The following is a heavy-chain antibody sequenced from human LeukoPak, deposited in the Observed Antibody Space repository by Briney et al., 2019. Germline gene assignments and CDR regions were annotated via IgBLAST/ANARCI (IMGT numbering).Heavy chain of an antibody. CDR2: VWHDGSNT. D-gene: IGHD4-17*01. CDR1: GFTFSTCH. V-gene: IGHV3-33*06. CDR3: AKDSNDYGDYNYFDF. J-gene: IGHJ4*02. Sequence: GRSLKLSCAASGFTFSTCHIHWVRQAPGRGLEWVALVWHDGSNTYYADSVKGRFTVSRDNSKNTLYLQMNSLRAEDTAVYYCAKDSNDYGDYNYFDFWGQGTLVTVSS.